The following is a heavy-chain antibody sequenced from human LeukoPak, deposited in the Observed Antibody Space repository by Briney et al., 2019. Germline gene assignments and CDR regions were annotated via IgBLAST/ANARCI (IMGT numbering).Heavy chain of an antibody. V-gene: IGHV4-59*01. CDR1: GGSMYSYY. J-gene: IGHJ4*02. CDR2: VYYSGAT. Sequence: PSESLSLTCTVSGGSMYSYYFTWIRQPPGKGLEWVGSVYYSGATTYNPSLKSRLTISLDTSQNQFSLNLNSATAADMAVYYCARSTTYFYDDSGYPRGFEYWGQGIMVTVSS. CDR3: ARSTTYFYDDSGYPRGFEY. D-gene: IGHD3-22*01.